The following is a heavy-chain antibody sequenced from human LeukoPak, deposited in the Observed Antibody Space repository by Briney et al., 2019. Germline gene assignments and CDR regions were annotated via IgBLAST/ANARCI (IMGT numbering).Heavy chain of an antibody. Sequence: SETLSLTRAVYGGSFSGYYWSWIRQPPGKGLEWLGEINHSGSTNYNPSLKSRVTISVDTSKNQFSLKLSSVTAADTAVYYCARGACGSGSRGYFQHWGQGTLVTVSS. D-gene: IGHD3-10*01. J-gene: IGHJ1*01. CDR3: ARGACGSGSRGYFQH. V-gene: IGHV4-34*01. CDR1: GGSFSGYY. CDR2: INHSGST.